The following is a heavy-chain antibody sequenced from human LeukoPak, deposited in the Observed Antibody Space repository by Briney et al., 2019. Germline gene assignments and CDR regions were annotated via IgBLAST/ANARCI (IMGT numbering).Heavy chain of an antibody. D-gene: IGHD3/OR15-3a*01. CDR3: ARRRDFIDY. CDR2: SSSSGSTI. Sequence: PGGSLRLSCAASGFTPSDYYMSWFRQAPGKGLEWVSYSSSSGSTIYYADSVKGRFAISRDNAKNSLYLQMNSLRAEDTAVYYCARRRDFIDYWGQGTLVTVSS. V-gene: IGHV3-11*01. CDR1: GFTPSDYY. J-gene: IGHJ4*02.